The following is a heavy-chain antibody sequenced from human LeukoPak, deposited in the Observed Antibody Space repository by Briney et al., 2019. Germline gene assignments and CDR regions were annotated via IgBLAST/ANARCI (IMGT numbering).Heavy chain of an antibody. CDR1: GYTFTGYY. D-gene: IGHD6-13*01. J-gene: IGHJ5*02. CDR3: ARDFWGIAAAGYFWFDP. Sequence: GASVKVSCKASGYTFTGYYMHWVRQAPGQGREWMGWINPNSGGTNYAQKFQGRVTMTRDTSISTSYMELSRLRSDDTAVYYCARDFWGIAAAGYFWFDPWGQGTLVTVSS. CDR2: INPNSGGT. V-gene: IGHV1-2*02.